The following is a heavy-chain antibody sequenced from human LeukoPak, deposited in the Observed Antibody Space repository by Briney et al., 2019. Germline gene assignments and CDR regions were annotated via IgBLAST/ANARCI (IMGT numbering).Heavy chain of an antibody. Sequence: SETLSLTCAVSGGSISNTNWWSWARPPPGQGLEWIGEVSLAGQTNYNPSLNGRVTMSLDESSNQLSLKLTSVTAADTAIYYCSRESGAFCPFGYWGQGTLVIVSS. CDR2: VSLAGQT. D-gene: IGHD1-26*01. V-gene: IGHV4-4*02. CDR1: GGSISNTNW. J-gene: IGHJ4*02. CDR3: SRESGAFCPFGY.